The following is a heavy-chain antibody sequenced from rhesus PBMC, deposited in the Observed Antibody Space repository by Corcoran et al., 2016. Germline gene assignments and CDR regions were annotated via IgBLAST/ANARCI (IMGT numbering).Heavy chain of an antibody. D-gene: IGHD2-15*01. J-gene: IGHJ5-2*02. CDR3: ARDRYCGSTNCLGTTQPDV. CDR1: GGSISSNY. CDR2: IYGSGSST. Sequence: QVQLQESGPGLVKPLETLSLTCGVSGGSISSNYWTWIRPPPGTGLELRGYIYGSGSSTNYNPSLKSRVTRSVDASKNQFSLKLSSVTAADTAVYYCARDRYCGSTNCLGTTQPDVWGRGVLVTVSS. V-gene: IGHV4S11*01.